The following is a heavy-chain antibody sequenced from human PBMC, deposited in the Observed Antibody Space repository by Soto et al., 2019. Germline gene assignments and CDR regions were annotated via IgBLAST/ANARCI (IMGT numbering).Heavy chain of an antibody. CDR3: ARGGPPRSPIRAVAPSFEY. CDR2: ISYDGSNE. Sequence: GGSLRLSCAASGFTFSNYAVHWVRQAPGRGLDWVAVISYDGSNEYYPDSVKGRFTISRDNSKNTVFLQMNSLRAEDTAVYYCARGGPPRSPIRAVAPSFEYWGRGTLVTVSS. D-gene: IGHD6-19*01. J-gene: IGHJ4*02. V-gene: IGHV3-30-3*01. CDR1: GFTFSNYA.